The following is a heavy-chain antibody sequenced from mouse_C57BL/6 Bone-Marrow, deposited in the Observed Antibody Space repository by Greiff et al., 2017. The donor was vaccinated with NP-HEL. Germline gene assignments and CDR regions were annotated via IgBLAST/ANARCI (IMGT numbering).Heavy chain of an antibody. D-gene: IGHD2-4*01. J-gene: IGHJ3*01. CDR2: IYPRSGNT. CDR3: ARGIYYDYDAWFAY. Sequence: LVESGAELARPGASVKLSCKASGYTFTSYGISWVKQRTGQGLEWIGEIYPRSGNTYYNEKFKGKATLTADKSSSTAYMELRSLTSEDSAVYFCARGIYYDYDAWFAYWGQGTLVTVSA. CDR1: GYTFTSYG. V-gene: IGHV1-81*01.